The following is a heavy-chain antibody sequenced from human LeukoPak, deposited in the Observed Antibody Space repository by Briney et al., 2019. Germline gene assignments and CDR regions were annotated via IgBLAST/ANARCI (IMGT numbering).Heavy chain of an antibody. CDR3: AKAQQWLVPFDWYFDL. V-gene: IGHV3-23*01. CDR2: ISGSGGST. CDR1: GFTVSSNY. Sequence: GGSLRLSCAASGFTVSSNYMSWVRQAPWKGLEWVSAISGSGGSTYYADSVKGRFTISRDNSKNTLYLQMNSLRAEDTAVYYCAKAQQWLVPFDWYFDLWGRGTLVTVSS. J-gene: IGHJ2*01. D-gene: IGHD6-19*01.